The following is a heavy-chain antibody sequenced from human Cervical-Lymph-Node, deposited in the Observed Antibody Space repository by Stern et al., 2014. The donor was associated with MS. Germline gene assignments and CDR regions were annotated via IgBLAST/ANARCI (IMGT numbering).Heavy chain of an antibody. CDR2: SIPIMGTA. J-gene: IGHJ4*02. Sequence: VQLVESGAEVQKPGSSVKVSCRASGGTFSSSDISSVRQAPGQVLEWMGGSIPIMGTANYAQKYQGRVTITADESTSTAYMELSSLRSEDTAIYYCALGGFGHYFEYWGQGTLVTVSS. CDR1: GGTFSSSD. CDR3: ALGGFGHYFEY. D-gene: IGHD3-10*01. V-gene: IGHV1-69*01.